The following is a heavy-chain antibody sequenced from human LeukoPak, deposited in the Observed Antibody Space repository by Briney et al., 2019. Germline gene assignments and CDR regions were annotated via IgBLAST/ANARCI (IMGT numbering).Heavy chain of an antibody. CDR1: GGSISSGGYS. CDR3: ARATRILGGWYGNDYYYYYMDV. V-gene: IGHV4-30-4*07. Sequence: SETLSLTCAVSGGSISSGGYSWSWIRQPPGKGLEWIGYIYYSGSTYYNPSLKSRVTISVDTSKNQFSLKLSSVTAADTAVYYCARATRILGGWYGNDYYYYYMDVWGKGTTVTVSS. D-gene: IGHD6-19*01. CDR2: IYYSGST. J-gene: IGHJ6*03.